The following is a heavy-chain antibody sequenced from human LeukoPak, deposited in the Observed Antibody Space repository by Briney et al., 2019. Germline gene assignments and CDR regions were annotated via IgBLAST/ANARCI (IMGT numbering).Heavy chain of an antibody. V-gene: IGHV3-30*18. J-gene: IGHJ6*03. CDR3: AKGGDFGYYMDV. Sequence: QPGRSLRLSCAASGFTFSSYGMHWVRQAPGKGLEWVAVIWYGGSNKYYADSVKGRFTISKDNSKNTLYLQMNSLRAEDTAVYYCAKGGDFGYYMDVWGKGTTVTVSS. D-gene: IGHD3-16*01. CDR1: GFTFSSYG. CDR2: IWYGGSNK.